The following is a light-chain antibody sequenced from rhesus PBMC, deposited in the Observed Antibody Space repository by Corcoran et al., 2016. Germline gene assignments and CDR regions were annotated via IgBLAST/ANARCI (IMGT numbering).Light chain of an antibody. CDR2: KAS. Sequence: DIQMTQSPSSLSASVGDRVTITCRASENVNNYLNWYQQQPGKAPKRLIYKASTLQSGVTSRFSGSGAGTDYTFTISSLQSEDVATYYCQHNYGTPRTFGQGTKVEIK. CDR1: ENVNNY. V-gene: IGKV1-74*01. J-gene: IGKJ1*01. CDR3: QHNYGTPRT.